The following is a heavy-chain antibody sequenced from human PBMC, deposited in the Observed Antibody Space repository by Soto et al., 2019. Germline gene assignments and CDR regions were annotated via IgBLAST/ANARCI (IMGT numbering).Heavy chain of an antibody. CDR1: GFTFSDYE. D-gene: IGHD3-3*01. CDR2: IGSGGTI. CDR3: ARGGYYWDH. J-gene: IGHJ4*02. Sequence: GSLRLSCATSGFTFSDYEMTWVRQAPGKGLEWVSYIGSGGTIFYADAVKGRFTIYRDNAKNSLFLQVNSLRYEDTAVYYCARGGYYWDHWGQGTLVTVSS. V-gene: IGHV3-48*03.